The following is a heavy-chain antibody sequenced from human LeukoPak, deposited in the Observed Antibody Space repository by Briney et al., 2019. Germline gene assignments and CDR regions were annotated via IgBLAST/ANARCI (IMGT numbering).Heavy chain of an antibody. Sequence: SETLSLTCTVSGGSVSNYFWIWIRQPPGKGLEWIGYIYYSGTTNYNPSLKSRVAISLDTSKNQFSLKLNSVTAADTAVYYCARGRNCSGGSCAYYYMDVWGKGTTVTVSS. CDR1: GGSVSNYF. V-gene: IGHV4-59*02. CDR3: ARGRNCSGGSCAYYYMDV. J-gene: IGHJ6*03. CDR2: IYYSGTT. D-gene: IGHD2-15*01.